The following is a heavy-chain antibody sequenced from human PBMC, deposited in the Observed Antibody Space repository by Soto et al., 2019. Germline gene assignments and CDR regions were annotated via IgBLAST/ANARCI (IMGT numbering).Heavy chain of an antibody. Sequence: SETLSLTCTVSGGSISSYYWSWIRQPPGKGLEWIGYIYYSGSTNYNPSLKSRVTISVDTSKNQFSLKLSSVTAADTAVYYCARHRRDTAMAGLFDYWGQGTLVTVS. V-gene: IGHV4-59*08. CDR2: IYYSGST. CDR1: GGSISSYY. CDR3: ARHRRDTAMAGLFDY. J-gene: IGHJ4*02. D-gene: IGHD5-18*01.